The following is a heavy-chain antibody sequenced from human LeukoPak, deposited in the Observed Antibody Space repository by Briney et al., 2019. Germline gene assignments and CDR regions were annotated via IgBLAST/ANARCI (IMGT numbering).Heavy chain of an antibody. CDR3: ARQDGGYYYDSSGYYYVGDAFDI. CDR1: GGSISSSSYY. Sequence: PSETLSLTCTVSGGSISSSSYYWGWIRQPPGKGLEWIGSIYYSGSTYYNPSLKSRVTIYVETSKKQFSLKLSSLTAADTAVYYCARQDGGYYYDSSGYYYVGDAFDIWGQGTMVTVSS. V-gene: IGHV4-39*01. CDR2: IYYSGST. D-gene: IGHD3-22*01. J-gene: IGHJ3*02.